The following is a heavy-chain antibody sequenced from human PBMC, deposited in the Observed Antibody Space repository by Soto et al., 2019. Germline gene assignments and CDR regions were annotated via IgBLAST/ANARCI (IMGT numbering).Heavy chain of an antibody. CDR1: GYTFTGYY. V-gene: IGHV1-2*04. CDR2: INPNSGGT. D-gene: IGHD3-9*01. Sequence: ASVKVSCKASGYTFTGYYMHWVRQAPGQRLEWMGWINPNSGGTNYAQKFQGWVTMTRDTSISTAYMELSRLRSDDTAVYYCARGSVSTGYYPSLFFDYWGQGTLVTVSS. CDR3: ARGSVSTGYYPSLFFDY. J-gene: IGHJ4*02.